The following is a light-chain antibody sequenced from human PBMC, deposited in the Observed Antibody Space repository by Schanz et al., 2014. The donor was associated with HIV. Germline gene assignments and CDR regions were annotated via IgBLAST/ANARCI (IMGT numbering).Light chain of an antibody. CDR2: EIS. CDR1: SSDVGGYNY. J-gene: IGLJ2*01. CDR3: SSYTTSSTLV. Sequence: QSALTQPPSASGSPGQSVTISCTGTSSDVGGYNYVSWYQQHPGKAPKLMIYEISKWPSGVSNRFSGSKSGNTASLTISGLQPEDEADYYCSSYTTSSTLVFGEGTKLTVL. V-gene: IGLV2-14*03.